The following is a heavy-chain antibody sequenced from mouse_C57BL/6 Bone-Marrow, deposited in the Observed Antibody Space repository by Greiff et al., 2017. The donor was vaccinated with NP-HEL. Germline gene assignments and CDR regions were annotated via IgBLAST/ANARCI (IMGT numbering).Heavy chain of an antibody. CDR1: GFTFSSYA. CDR3: ARNGNWDVWYFDV. V-gene: IGHV5-4*01. Sequence: EVHLVESGGGLVKPGGSLKLSCAASGFTFSSYAMSWVRQTPEKRLEWVATISDGGSYTYYPDNVKGRFTISRDNAKNNLYLQMSHLKSEDTAMYYCARNGNWDVWYFDVWGTGTTVTVSS. J-gene: IGHJ1*03. CDR2: ISDGGSYT. D-gene: IGHD4-1*01.